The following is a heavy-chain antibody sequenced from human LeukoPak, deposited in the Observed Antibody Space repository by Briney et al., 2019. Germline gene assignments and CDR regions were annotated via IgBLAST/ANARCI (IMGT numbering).Heavy chain of an antibody. J-gene: IGHJ4*02. CDR2: IRYDGSNK. Sequence: HPGGSLRLSCAASGFTFSSYGMHWVRQAPGKGLEWVAFIRYDGSNKYYADSVKGRFTISRDNSKNTLYLQMNSLRAEDTAVYYCAKALYYDFWSGYFDYWGQGTLVTVSS. CDR1: GFTFSSYG. D-gene: IGHD3-3*01. CDR3: AKALYYDFWSGYFDY. V-gene: IGHV3-30*02.